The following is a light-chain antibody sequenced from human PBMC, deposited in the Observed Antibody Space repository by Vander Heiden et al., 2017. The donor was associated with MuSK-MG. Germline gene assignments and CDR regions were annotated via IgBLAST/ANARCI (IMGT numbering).Light chain of an antibody. J-gene: IGKJ4*01. Sequence: IVMPQSRATLSGAPGERATLSCRFSQRVRSNLAWYDPKHGQAPRLLIHAAPTSATGIPFSCSGSGSDTDFTLTIRSLQSEEVSFYHCQHNNHPPFTFGRGTKVDIK. CDR2: AAP. CDR3: QHNNHPPFT. CDR1: QRVRSN. V-gene: IGKV3-15*01.